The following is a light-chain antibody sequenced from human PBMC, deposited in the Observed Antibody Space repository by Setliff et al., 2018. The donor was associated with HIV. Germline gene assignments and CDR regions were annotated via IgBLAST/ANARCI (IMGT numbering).Light chain of an antibody. CDR3: CSYVAGSHYV. CDR2: EGS. CDR1: SSDLGSYHL. Sequence: QSALTQPASVSGSPGQSITISCTGTSSDLGSYHLVSWYQHHPGKAPKLMIYEGSQRPSGVSTRFSGSTSGDTASLTIAGPQAEDEADYYCCSYVAGSHYVFGTGTKVTVL. V-gene: IGLV2-23*01. J-gene: IGLJ1*01.